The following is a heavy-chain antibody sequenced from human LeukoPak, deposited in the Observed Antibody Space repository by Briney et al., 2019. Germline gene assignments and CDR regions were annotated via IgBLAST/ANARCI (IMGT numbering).Heavy chain of an antibody. J-gene: IGHJ5*02. V-gene: IGHV3-73*01. D-gene: IGHD2-2*01. Sequence: GGSLRLSCAASGLIFTGSAMHWDRQAPGKGLEWVGRMRSKANNYATGYSTSVIGRFTISRDDSKNIRYLEMSSLKIEDTAVYFCTSQAGYSSSWETWGQGTLVTVSS. CDR2: MRSKANNYAT. CDR1: GLIFTGSA. CDR3: TSQAGYSSSWET.